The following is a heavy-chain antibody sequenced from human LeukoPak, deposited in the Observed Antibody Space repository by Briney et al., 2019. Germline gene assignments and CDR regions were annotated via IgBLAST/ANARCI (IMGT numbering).Heavy chain of an antibody. CDR2: IYYSGST. J-gene: IGHJ4*02. CDR3: ARGRGVPYYYDSSGYYPADY. CDR1: SGSISSADYY. D-gene: IGHD3-22*01. V-gene: IGHV4-30-4*08. Sequence: TLSLTCTVSSGSISSADYYWNWVRQHPGKGLECIGHIYYSGSTYYNPSLKSRVTISVDTSKNQFSLKLSSVTAADTAVYYCARGRGVPYYYDSSGYYPADYWGQGTLVTVSS.